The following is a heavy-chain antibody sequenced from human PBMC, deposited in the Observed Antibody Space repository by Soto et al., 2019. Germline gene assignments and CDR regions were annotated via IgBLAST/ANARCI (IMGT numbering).Heavy chain of an antibody. CDR3: ASHGYYLWRNNFPHFDN. CDR2: IYTGART. Sequence: PGGSLRLSCAASGFTVSDSYVSWVRQAPGRGLGWLSLIYTGARTYYAASVMGRFTISRDNSRNTVYLDINTLRAEDTPIYYCASHGYYLWRNNFPHFDNWGQGTAVTVSS. CDR1: GFTVSDSY. D-gene: IGHD3-3*01. V-gene: IGHV3-53*01. J-gene: IGHJ4*02.